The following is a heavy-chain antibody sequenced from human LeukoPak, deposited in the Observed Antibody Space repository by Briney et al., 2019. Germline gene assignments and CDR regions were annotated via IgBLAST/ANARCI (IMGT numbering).Heavy chain of an antibody. D-gene: IGHD1-1*01. CDR1: GFTFSSYA. CDR3: ARDPLHWNDGVDDSFDI. V-gene: IGHV3-23*01. J-gene: IGHJ3*02. Sequence: GGSLRLSCAASGFTFSSYAMSWVRQAPGKGLEWVSAISGSGGSTYYADSVKGRFTISRDNSKNTLYLQMNSLRVEDTAVYYCARDPLHWNDGVDDSFDIWGQGTMVTVSS. CDR2: ISGSGGST.